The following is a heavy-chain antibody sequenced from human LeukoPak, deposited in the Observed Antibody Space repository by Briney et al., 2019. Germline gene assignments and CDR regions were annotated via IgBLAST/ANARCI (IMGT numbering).Heavy chain of an antibody. CDR3: ARRTDRSFWYLDY. Sequence: GESLKISCKGSGYSFTNYWIGWVRQMPGKGLEWMGIIYPGDSETRYSPSFQGQVTISADKSISTAYLQWSSLKASVTAIYYCARRTDRSFWYLDYWGQGTLVTVSS. CDR1: GYSFTNYW. CDR2: IYPGDSET. V-gene: IGHV5-51*01. J-gene: IGHJ4*02.